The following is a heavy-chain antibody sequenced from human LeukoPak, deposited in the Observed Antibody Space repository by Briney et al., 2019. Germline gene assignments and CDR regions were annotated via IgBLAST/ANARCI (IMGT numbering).Heavy chain of an antibody. Sequence: LGGSLRLSCAASGFIVSSNYMSWVRPAPGKGLEWISVIYSGGSAYYADSVKGRFTVSRDISKNTLYFQMNSLKVEDTAVYYCARVNIVTTTFDHWGQGTLVTVSS. J-gene: IGHJ4*02. CDR3: ARVNIVTTTFDH. CDR1: GFIVSSNY. D-gene: IGHD5-12*01. V-gene: IGHV3-53*01. CDR2: IYSGGSA.